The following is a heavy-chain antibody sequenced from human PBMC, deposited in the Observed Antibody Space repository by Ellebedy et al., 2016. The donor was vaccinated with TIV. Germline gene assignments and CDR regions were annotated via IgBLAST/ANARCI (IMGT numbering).Heavy chain of an antibody. D-gene: IGHD3-16*01. CDR2: FDPEDGET. J-gene: IGHJ5*02. CDR3: ARGGTTDDNNWSDP. CDR1: GYTLTELS. Sequence: AASVKVSCKVFGYTLTELSIHWVRQAPGKGLEWMGGFDPEDGETIYAQKFQGRVTMTEDTSTDTAYMELSSLRSEDTAVYYCARGGTTDDNNWSDPWGQGTLVTVSS. V-gene: IGHV1-24*01.